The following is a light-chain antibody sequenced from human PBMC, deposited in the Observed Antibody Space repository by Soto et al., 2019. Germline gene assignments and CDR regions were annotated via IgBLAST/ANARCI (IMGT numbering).Light chain of an antibody. CDR1: SSEVRNYHL. V-gene: IGLV2-23*03. Sequence: QSVLAQLASVSGCPGQSIRISCAGASSEVRNYHLVSWYQQYPGKAPKLIIYEGSKRPSGVSNRFSGSRSGNTASLTISGLQPEDEADYYCCSYGGSSTFDVYGTGTKVTVL. J-gene: IGLJ1*01. CDR2: EGS. CDR3: CSYGGSSTFDV.